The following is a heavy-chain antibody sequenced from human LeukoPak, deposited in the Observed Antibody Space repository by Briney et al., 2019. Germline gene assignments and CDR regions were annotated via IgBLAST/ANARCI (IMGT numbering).Heavy chain of an antibody. D-gene: IGHD3-22*01. CDR3: ARDYYDSSGYSNGMDV. CDR2: INHSGST. Sequence: PSETLFLTCAVYGGSFSGYYWSWIRQPPGKGLEWIGEINHSGSTNYNPSLKSRVTISVDTSKNQFSLKLSSTTAADTAVYYCARDYYDSSGYSNGMDVWGQGTTVTVSS. CDR1: GGSFSGYY. V-gene: IGHV4-34*01. J-gene: IGHJ6*02.